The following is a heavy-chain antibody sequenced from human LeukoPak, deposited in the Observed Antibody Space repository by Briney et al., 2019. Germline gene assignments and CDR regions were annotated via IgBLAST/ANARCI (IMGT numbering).Heavy chain of an antibody. Sequence: GGSLRLSCAASGFTFTRYWMNWVCQAPGKGLEWVANIKQDGGENNYVDSVKGRFTISRDNARNSLYLQMNTLRVEDTAVYYCARGAAVVRGSFGYWGQGTLVTVSS. V-gene: IGHV3-7*04. J-gene: IGHJ4*02. CDR1: GFTFTRYW. CDR3: ARGAAVVRGSFGY. CDR2: IKQDGGEN. D-gene: IGHD3-10*01.